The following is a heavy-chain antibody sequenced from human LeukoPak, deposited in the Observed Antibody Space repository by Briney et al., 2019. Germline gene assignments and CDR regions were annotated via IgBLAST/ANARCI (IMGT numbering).Heavy chain of an antibody. CDR1: GFTFSSYA. V-gene: IGHV3-23*01. CDR3: AKQLHSSAWDYFDY. Sequence: GGSLRLSCAASGFTFSSYAMSWVRQAPGEGLEWVSLFSDSAGGTYYADSVKGRFTISRDNSKNTLYLQMNSLRVEDTAIYYCAKQLHSSAWDYFDYWGQGTLVTVSS. J-gene: IGHJ4*02. D-gene: IGHD6-19*01. CDR2: FSDSAGGT.